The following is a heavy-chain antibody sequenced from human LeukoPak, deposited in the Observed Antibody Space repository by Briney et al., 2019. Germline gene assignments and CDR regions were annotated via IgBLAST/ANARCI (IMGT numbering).Heavy chain of an antibody. CDR3: EKRGDKLDLI. CDR1: GFTFSSYS. D-gene: IGHD2-21*02. CDR2: ISSSSSTI. V-gene: IGHV3-48*01. J-gene: IGHJ4*02. Sequence: GALILSCAASGFTFSSYSMNWVRQAPGKGLEWVSYISSSSSTIYYADPVKGRFTISRDNAKNSLYLQMNSLRAEDTAVYYCEKRGDKLDLIWGQGTLVTVSS.